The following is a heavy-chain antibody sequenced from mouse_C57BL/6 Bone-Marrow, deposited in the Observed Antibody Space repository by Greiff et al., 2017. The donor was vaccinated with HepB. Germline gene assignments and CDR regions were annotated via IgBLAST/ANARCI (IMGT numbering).Heavy chain of an antibody. CDR2: IYPGSGNT. D-gene: IGHD5-5*01. V-gene: IGHV1-76*01. J-gene: IGHJ3*01. Sequence: VKLMESGAELVRPGASVKLSCKASGYTFTDYYINWVKQRPGQGLEWIARIYPGSGNTYYNEKFKGKATLTAEKSSSTAYMQLSSLTSEDSAVYFCASDYRTWFAYWGQGTLVTVSA. CDR3: ASDYRTWFAY. CDR1: GYTFTDYY.